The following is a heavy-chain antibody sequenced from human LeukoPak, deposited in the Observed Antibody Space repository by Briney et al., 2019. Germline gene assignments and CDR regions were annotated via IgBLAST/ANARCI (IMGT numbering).Heavy chain of an antibody. J-gene: IGHJ4*02. CDR3: ARVDGGWFGESLNYFDY. CDR1: GFTFSSYG. D-gene: IGHD3-10*01. V-gene: IGHV3-30*02. Sequence: GGSLRLSCAASGFTFSSYGMHWVRQAPGKGLEWVAFIRPDGSNKYYADSVKGRFTISRDNAKNSLYLQMNSLRAEDTAVYYCARVDGGWFGESLNYFDYWGQGTLVTVSS. CDR2: IRPDGSNK.